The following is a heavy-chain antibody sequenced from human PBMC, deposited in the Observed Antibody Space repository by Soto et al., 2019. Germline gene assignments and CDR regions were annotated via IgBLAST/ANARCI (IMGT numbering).Heavy chain of an antibody. Sequence: QVQLQESGPGLVKPSQTLSLTCTVSGGSISSGGYYWSWFRQHPGKGLEWIGYIYYSGNTYYNPSLKCRVTISVDTSKNQFSLKLSSVTAADTAVYYCARDGRRIYGMDVWGQGTTVTVSS. CDR3: ARDGRRIYGMDV. J-gene: IGHJ6*02. CDR2: IYYSGNT. CDR1: GGSISSGGYY. V-gene: IGHV4-31*03.